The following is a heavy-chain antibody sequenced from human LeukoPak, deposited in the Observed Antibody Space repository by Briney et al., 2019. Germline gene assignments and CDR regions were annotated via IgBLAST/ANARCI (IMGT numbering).Heavy chain of an antibody. J-gene: IGHJ2*01. V-gene: IGHV3-21*01. CDR1: GFTFSSYS. Sequence: GGSLRLSCAASGFTFSSYSMNWVRQAPGKGLEWVSSISSSSSYIYYADSVKGRFTISRDNAKNSLYLQMNSLRAEDTAVYYCARVQVESGYYYWYFDLWGRGTLVTVSS. CDR3: ARVQVESGYYYWYFDL. D-gene: IGHD3-22*01. CDR2: ISSSSSYI.